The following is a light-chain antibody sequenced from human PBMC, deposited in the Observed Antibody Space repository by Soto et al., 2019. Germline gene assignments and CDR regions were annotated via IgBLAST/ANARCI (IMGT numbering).Light chain of an antibody. CDR3: QQYNSYPLT. V-gene: IGKV1-16*01. J-gene: IGKJ4*01. CDR1: QYISNY. CDR2: AAS. Sequence: DIQMTQSPSSLSASVGDRVTISCRASQYISNYLHWYQQKPGKAPKFLIYAASSLESGVPSRFSGGGSGTDFTLTISSLQPDDFATYYCQQYNSYPLTFGGGTKVDIK.